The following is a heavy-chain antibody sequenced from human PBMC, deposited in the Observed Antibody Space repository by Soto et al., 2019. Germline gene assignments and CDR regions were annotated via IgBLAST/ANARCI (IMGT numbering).Heavy chain of an antibody. J-gene: IGHJ3*02. D-gene: IGHD4-17*01. Sequence: SETLSLTCTVSGGSISSYYWSWIRQPPGKGLEWIGYIYYSGSTNYNPSLKSRVTISVDTSKNQFSLKLSSVTAADTAVYYCARDRMVYGDPFGAFDIWGQGTMVTVSS. V-gene: IGHV4-59*01. CDR2: IYYSGST. CDR1: GGSISSYY. CDR3: ARDRMVYGDPFGAFDI.